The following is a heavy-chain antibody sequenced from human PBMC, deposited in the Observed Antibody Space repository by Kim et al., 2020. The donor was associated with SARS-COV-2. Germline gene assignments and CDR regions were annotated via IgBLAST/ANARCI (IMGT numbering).Heavy chain of an antibody. V-gene: IGHV3-30-3*01. Sequence: GSLRLSCAASGFAFSGYSMHWVRQAPGKGLEWVTFISYDGTNKYYADSVKGRFTISRDNSKNTLFLQLNSLRVEDTAIYYCTRRGMATNAMDVWGQGTT. J-gene: IGHJ6*02. CDR1: GFAFSGYS. CDR2: ISYDGTNK. CDR3: TRRGMATNAMDV. D-gene: IGHD3-16*01.